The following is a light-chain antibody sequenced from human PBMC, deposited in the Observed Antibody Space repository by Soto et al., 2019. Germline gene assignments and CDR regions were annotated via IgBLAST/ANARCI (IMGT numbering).Light chain of an antibody. Sequence: DIQMTQSPSSLSASVGDRVTITCRASQSMSLYLNWYQQKPGKAPKLLIYTASNLQSGVPSRFSGSESGTDFTLTISNLQPEDSATYYCQQSYTTPFTFGQGTALEIK. V-gene: IGKV1-39*01. CDR1: QSMSLY. CDR2: TAS. CDR3: QQSYTTPFT. J-gene: IGKJ2*01.